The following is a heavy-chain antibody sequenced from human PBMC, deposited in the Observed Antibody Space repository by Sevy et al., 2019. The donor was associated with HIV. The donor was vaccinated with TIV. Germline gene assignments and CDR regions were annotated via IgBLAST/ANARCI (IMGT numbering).Heavy chain of an antibody. D-gene: IGHD5-18*01. V-gene: IGHV3-30*19. CDR1: GFTFSSYG. CDR3: ARVSRYSYGYHYFDY. Sequence: GGSLRLSCAASGFTFSSYGMHWVRQAPGKGLEWVAVISYDGSNKYYADSVKGRFTISRDNSKNTLYLQMNSLRAEDTAVYYCARVSRYSYGYHYFDYWGQGTLVTVSS. J-gene: IGHJ4*02. CDR2: ISYDGSNK.